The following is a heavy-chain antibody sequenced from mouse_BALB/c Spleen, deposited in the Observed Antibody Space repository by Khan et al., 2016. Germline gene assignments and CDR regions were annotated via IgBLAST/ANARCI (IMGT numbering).Heavy chain of an antibody. V-gene: IGHV1-5*01. CDR1: DYTFSTYW. CDR3: SIHYGSNWRKDFFDY. D-gene: IGHD1-1*01. CDR2: IFPGSGDT. Sequence: VQLQQSGTVLARPGASVKMSCKASDYTFSTYWMHWVKQRPGQGLEWIGAIFPGSGDTTNNQRFEDKAKLTAVTSTNTAYMELSSLTNEDSAIYYCSIHYGSNWRKDFFDYWGQGTTLTVSS. J-gene: IGHJ2*01.